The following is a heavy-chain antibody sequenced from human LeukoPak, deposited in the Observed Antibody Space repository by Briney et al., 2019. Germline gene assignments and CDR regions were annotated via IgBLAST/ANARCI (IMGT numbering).Heavy chain of an antibody. CDR3: ARFRITMVFGYYYGMDV. CDR2: IYYSGST. D-gene: IGHD3-10*01. Sequence: PSETLSLTCTVSGGSISSYYWSWIRQPPGKGLEWIGYIYYSGSTNYNPSLKSRVTISVDTSKNQFSLKLSSVTAADTAVYYCARFRITMVFGYYYGMDVWGQGTTVTVS. V-gene: IGHV4-59*01. CDR1: GGSISSYY. J-gene: IGHJ6*02.